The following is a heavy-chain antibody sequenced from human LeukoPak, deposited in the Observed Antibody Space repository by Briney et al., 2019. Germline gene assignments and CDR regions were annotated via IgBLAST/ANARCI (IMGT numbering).Heavy chain of an antibody. CDR2: ISSSSSYT. CDR1: GFTFSDYY. Sequence: GGSLRLSCAASGFTFSDYYMSWIRQAPGKGLEWVSYISSSSSYTNYADSVKGRFTISRDNAKNSLHLQMNSLRAEDTAVYYCARAGGGSGWYKRYYGMDVWGKGTTVTVSS. V-gene: IGHV3-11*06. J-gene: IGHJ6*04. CDR3: ARAGGGSGWYKRYYGMDV. D-gene: IGHD6-19*01.